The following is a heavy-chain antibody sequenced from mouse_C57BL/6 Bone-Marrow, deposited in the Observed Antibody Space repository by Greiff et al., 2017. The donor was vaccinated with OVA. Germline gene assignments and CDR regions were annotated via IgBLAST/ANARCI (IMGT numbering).Heavy chain of an antibody. V-gene: IGHV3-8*01. CDR2: ISYSGST. J-gene: IGHJ4*01. CDR1: GYSITSDY. CDR3: ARGRGFYYGSSYLYYAMDY. Sequence: EVKLVESGPGLAKPSQTLSLTCSVTGYSITSDYWNWIRKFPGNKLEYMGYISYSGSTYYNPSLKSRISITRDTSKNQYYLQLKSVTTEDTATYYCARGRGFYYGSSYLYYAMDYWGQGTSVTVSS. D-gene: IGHD1-1*01.